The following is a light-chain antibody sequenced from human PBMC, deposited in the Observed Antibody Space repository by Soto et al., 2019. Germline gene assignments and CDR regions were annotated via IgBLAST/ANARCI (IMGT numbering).Light chain of an antibody. CDR3: FSHRSGDSHV. CDR2: GVT. V-gene: IGLV2-14*01. Sequence: QSVLTQPASVSGSPGQSITISCTGTSSDIGAYNYVSWYQQYPGKAPKLLIYGVTNRPSAVSNRFSGSKTGNTASLTISGLQAEDEADYYCFSHRSGDSHVFGTGTKVTVL. CDR1: SSDIGAYNY. J-gene: IGLJ1*01.